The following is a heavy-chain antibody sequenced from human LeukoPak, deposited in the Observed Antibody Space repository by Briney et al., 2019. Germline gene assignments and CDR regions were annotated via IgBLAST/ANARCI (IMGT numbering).Heavy chain of an antibody. CDR1: GGSVSSTNW. Sequence: SETLSLTCGVSGGSVSSTNWWTWIRQPPGKGLEWIGEVHLDGRTNFNPSLKSRLTMSVDLSENHVSLKLTSVTAADTAVYYCARDEGGGSLDYWGQGTLVTVSS. V-gene: IGHV4-4*02. CDR2: VHLDGRT. CDR3: ARDEGGGSLDY. D-gene: IGHD1-26*01. J-gene: IGHJ4*02.